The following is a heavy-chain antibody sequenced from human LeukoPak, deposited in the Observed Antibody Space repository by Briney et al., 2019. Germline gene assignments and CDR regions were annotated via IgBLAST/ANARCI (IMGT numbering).Heavy chain of an antibody. CDR1: GGSFSGYY. Sequence: PSETLSLTCAVYGGSFSGYYWSWIRQPPGKGLEWIGEINHSGGTNYNPSLKSRVTISVDTSKNQFSLKLSSVTAADTAVYYCARGRDIVVVPAAETSGDYWGQGTLVTVSS. D-gene: IGHD2-2*01. CDR3: ARGRDIVVVPAAETSGDY. CDR2: INHSGGT. V-gene: IGHV4-34*01. J-gene: IGHJ4*02.